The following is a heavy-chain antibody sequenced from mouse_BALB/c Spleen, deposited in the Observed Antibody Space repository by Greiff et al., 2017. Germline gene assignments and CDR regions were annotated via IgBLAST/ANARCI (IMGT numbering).Heavy chain of an antibody. CDR3: ARGTTVVPTGVFDY. CDR2: ISSGGST. Sequence: DVMLVESGGGLVKPGGSLKLSCAASGFTFSSYAMSWVRQTPEKRLEWVASISSGGSTYYPDSVKGRFTISRDNARNILYLQMSSLRSEDTAMYYCARGTTVVPTGVFDYWGQGTTLTVSS. V-gene: IGHV5-6-5*01. J-gene: IGHJ2*01. CDR1: GFTFSSYA. D-gene: IGHD1-1*01.